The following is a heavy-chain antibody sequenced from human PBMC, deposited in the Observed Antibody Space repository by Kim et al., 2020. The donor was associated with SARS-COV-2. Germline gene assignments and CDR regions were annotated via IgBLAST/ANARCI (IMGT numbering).Heavy chain of an antibody. CDR3: ARAEPAWEHGYGMDV. CDR1: GFTVSSNY. Sequence: GGSLRLSCAASGFTVSSNYMSWVRQAPGKGLEWVSVIYSGGSTYYADSVKGRFTISRDNSKNTLYLQMNSLRAEDTAVYYCARAEPAWEHGYGMDVWGQGTTVTVSS. J-gene: IGHJ6*02. CDR2: IYSGGST. D-gene: IGHD1-26*01. V-gene: IGHV3-66*01.